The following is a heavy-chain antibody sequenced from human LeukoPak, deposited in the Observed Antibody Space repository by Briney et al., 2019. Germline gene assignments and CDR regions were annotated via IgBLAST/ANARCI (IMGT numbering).Heavy chain of an antibody. CDR1: GFTFSTYN. J-gene: IGHJ4*02. CDR3: AKDGSCYFDY. V-gene: IGHV3-23*01. CDR2: IGGTDGRT. Sequence: PPGGSLILSCAASGFTFSTYNMNWVRPAPGKGLEWVSAIGGTDGRTYYAAFVKGRFTISRDNSKNTLYLQMNSLRAEDTAIYYCAKDGSCYFDYWGQGTLVTVSS.